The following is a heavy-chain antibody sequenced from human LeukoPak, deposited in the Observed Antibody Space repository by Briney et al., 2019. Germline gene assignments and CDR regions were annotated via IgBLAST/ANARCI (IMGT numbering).Heavy chain of an antibody. V-gene: IGHV3-21*01. D-gene: IGHD1-26*01. CDR3: ARDVGASGEGSGLGY. J-gene: IGHJ4*02. CDR1: GFTFSSYS. Sequence: GGSLRLSCAASGFTFSSYSMNWVRQAPGKGLEWVSSISSSSSYIYYADSVKGRFTISRDNAKNSLYLQMNSLRAEDTAVYYCARDVGASGEGSGLGYWGQGTLVTVSS. CDR2: ISSSSSYI.